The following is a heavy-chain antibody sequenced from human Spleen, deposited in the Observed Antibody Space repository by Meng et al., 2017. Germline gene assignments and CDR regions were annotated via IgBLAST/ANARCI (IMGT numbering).Heavy chain of an antibody. CDR2: INPNSGGT. Sequence: ASVKVSCKASGYTFTGYYMHWVRQAPGQGLEWMGRINPNSGGTNYAQRFQGRVTMTRDTSISTAYMELRSLRSDDTAVYYCARGNWYYFDYWGQGTLVTVSS. J-gene: IGHJ4*02. V-gene: IGHV1-2*06. D-gene: IGHD1-1*01. CDR1: GYTFTGYY. CDR3: ARGNWYYFDY.